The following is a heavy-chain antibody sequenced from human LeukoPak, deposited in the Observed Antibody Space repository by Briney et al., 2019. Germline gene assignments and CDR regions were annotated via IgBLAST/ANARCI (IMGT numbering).Heavy chain of an antibody. Sequence: PGGSLRLSCAASGFTFSSYTMNWVRQAPGKGLEWVSSISSSSNYISYADSLKGRFTISRDNAKNSLYLQMNSLRAEDTAVYYCARDRLAWFGESRHYWGQGTLVTVSS. J-gene: IGHJ4*02. CDR1: GFTFSSYT. V-gene: IGHV3-21*01. D-gene: IGHD3-10*01. CDR2: ISSSSNYI. CDR3: ARDRLAWFGESRHY.